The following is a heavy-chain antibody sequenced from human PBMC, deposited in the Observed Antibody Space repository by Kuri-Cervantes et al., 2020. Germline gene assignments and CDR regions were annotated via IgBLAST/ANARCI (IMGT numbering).Heavy chain of an antibody. CDR1: GYTFTSYG. D-gene: IGHD2-2*01. J-gene: IGHJ3*02. CDR2: ISAYNGNT. CDR3: SRVPDIVVVPAAMYDAFDI. Sequence: SVNVSCKASGYTFTSYGISWVRQAPGQGLEWMGWISAYNGNTNYAQKLQGRDTMTTDTSTSTAYMELRSLRSDDTAVYYCSRVPDIVVVPAAMYDAFDIWGQGTMVTVSS. V-gene: IGHV1-18*01.